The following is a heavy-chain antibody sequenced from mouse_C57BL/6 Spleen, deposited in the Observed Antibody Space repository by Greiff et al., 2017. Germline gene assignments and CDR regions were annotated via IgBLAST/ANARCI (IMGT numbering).Heavy chain of an antibody. D-gene: IGHD2-4*01. CDR3: ARWYYDYPYYFDY. CDR2: IYPGSGST. V-gene: IGHV1-55*01. CDR1: GYTFTSYW. J-gene: IGHJ2*01. Sequence: QLQLQQPGAELVKPGASVKMSCKASGYTFTSYWITWVKQRPGQGLEWIGDIYPGSGSTNYNEKFTSKATLTVDTSSSTAYMQLSSLTSEDSAVYYCARWYYDYPYYFDYWGQGTTLTVSS.